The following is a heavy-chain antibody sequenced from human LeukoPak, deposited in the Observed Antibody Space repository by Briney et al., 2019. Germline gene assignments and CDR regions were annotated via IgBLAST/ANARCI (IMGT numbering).Heavy chain of an antibody. CDR1: GYSFTSYW. Sequence: ASVKVSCKGSGYSFTSYWIGWVRQMPGKGLEWMGIISPGNFNTRYSPSFQGQVTISADRSISTAYLQWSSLKASDTAMYYCASPAGATTADGFDIWGQGTMVTVSS. CDR3: ASPAGATTADGFDI. V-gene: IGHV5-51*01. J-gene: IGHJ3*02. D-gene: IGHD1-26*01. CDR2: ISPGNFNT.